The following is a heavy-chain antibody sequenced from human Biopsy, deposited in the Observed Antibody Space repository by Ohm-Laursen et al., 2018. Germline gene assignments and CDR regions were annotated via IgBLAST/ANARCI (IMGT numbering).Heavy chain of an antibody. CDR3: VTDRLDDITKVRGIMTD. D-gene: IGHD3-10*01. Sequence: SLRLSCSASGFTFYDYAMHWVRQAPAKGLEWVALTWDDGSHQYYADSVKGRFTISRDNSKNSLYLHINTLRVEDTAVYYCVTDRLDDITKVRGIMTDWGQGTLVIVSS. J-gene: IGHJ4*02. CDR1: GFTFYDYA. CDR2: TWDDGSHQ. V-gene: IGHV3-33*08.